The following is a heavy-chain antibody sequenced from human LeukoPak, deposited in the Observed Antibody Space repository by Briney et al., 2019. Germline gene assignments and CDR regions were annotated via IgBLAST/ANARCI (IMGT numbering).Heavy chain of an antibody. J-gene: IGHJ6*02. CDR2: IYPGDSDT. D-gene: IGHD2-21*01. V-gene: IGHV5-51*01. CDR3: ARHYGGGEYYYGMDV. CDR1: GYSFTNYW. Sequence: GESLKISCKGSGYSFTNYWIGWVRQMPGKGLEWMWIIYPGDSDTRYSPSFQGQVTISAATSLSPAYLQWSSLKASDTAMYYCARHYGGGEYYYGMDVWGQGTTVTVAS.